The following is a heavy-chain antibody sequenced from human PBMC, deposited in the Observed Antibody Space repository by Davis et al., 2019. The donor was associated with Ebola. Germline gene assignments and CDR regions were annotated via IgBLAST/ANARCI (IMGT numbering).Heavy chain of an antibody. CDR3: ARIVGTTTYFDY. V-gene: IGHV1-8*01. CDR1: GYTFTSYD. D-gene: IGHD1-26*01. CDR2: MNPNSGNT. Sequence: ASVKVSCKTFGYTFTSYDINWVRQATGQGLEWMGWMNPNSGNTGYAQKFQGRVTMTRNTSISTAYMELSSLRSEDTAVYYCARIVGTTTYFDYWGQGTLVTVSS. J-gene: IGHJ4*02.